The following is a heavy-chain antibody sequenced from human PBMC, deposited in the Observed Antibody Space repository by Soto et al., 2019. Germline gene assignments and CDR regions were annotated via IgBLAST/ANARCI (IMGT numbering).Heavy chain of an antibody. J-gene: IGHJ4*02. CDR2: ISGSGGST. CDR1: GFTFSSYA. D-gene: IGHD2-15*01. CDR3: AKDTRCSGGSCYRPKPFDY. V-gene: IGHV3-23*01. Sequence: GGSLRLSCAASGFTFSSYAMSWVRQAPGKGLEWVSAISGSGGSTYYADSVKGRFTISRDNSKNTLYLQMNSLRAEDTAVYYCAKDTRCSGGSCYRPKPFDYWGQGTLVTVSS.